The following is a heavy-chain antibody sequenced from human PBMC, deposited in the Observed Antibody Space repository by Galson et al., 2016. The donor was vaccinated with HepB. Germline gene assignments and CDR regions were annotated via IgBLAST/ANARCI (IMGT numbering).Heavy chain of an antibody. CDR2: IKEDESKI. Sequence: SLRLSCAVSGFSISNDWMSWVRQAPGKGLEWVANIKEDESKIYYGDSVKGRFTISRDEAKNSVYLQMNSLRVEDTAVYYCVEGRGFLHGHWGQGTLVTVSS. D-gene: IGHD5-12*01. CDR3: VEGRGFLHGH. CDR1: GFSISNDW. V-gene: IGHV3-7*03. J-gene: IGHJ4*02.